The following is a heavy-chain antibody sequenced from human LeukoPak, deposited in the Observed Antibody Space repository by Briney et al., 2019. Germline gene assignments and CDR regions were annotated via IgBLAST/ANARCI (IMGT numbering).Heavy chain of an antibody. D-gene: IGHD3-16*01. CDR2: MNANSGKT. CDR1: GGTFSSYD. J-gene: IGHJ4*02. V-gene: IGHV1-8*02. CDR3: ARGRFGNIDY. Sequence: ASVKVSCKASGGTFSSYDINWVRQATGQGLEWMGWMNANSGKTGYAQKFQDKFTMTTNTSISTAYMELSSLRSEDTAVYYCARGRFGNIDYWGQGTLVTVSS.